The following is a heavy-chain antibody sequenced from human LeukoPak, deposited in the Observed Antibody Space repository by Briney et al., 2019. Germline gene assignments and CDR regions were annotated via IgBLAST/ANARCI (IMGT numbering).Heavy chain of an antibody. CDR3: AGTQWLNAFDI. CDR2: IYYSGST. Sequence: SETLSLTCTVSGGSISGYYWSWIRQPPGKGLEWIGYIYYSGSTYYNPSLKSRVTISVDTSKNQFSLKLSSVTAADTAVYYCAGTQWLNAFDIWGQGTMVTVSS. D-gene: IGHD3-22*01. CDR1: GGSISGYY. V-gene: IGHV4-59*04. J-gene: IGHJ3*02.